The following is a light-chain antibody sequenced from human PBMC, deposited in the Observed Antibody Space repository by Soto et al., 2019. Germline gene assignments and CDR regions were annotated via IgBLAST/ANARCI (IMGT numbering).Light chain of an antibody. V-gene: IGKV1-5*01. CDR1: QSINNR. J-gene: IGKJ1*01. CDR3: QQFIDGWT. Sequence: IQMTQSPSTLSASIGDRVTITCRASQSINNRLAWYQQMPGKAPNLLIYDASSLESGVPSRFRGSGSETEFTLTISGLQPDDFATYYCQQFIDGWTVGQGTKV. CDR2: DAS.